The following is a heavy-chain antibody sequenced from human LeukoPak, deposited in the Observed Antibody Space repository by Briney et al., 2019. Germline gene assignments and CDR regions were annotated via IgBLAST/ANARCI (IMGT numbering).Heavy chain of an antibody. CDR1: GGSISSYY. CDR2: IYYSGST. Sequence: PSETLSLTCTVSGGSISSYYWSWIRQPPGKGLEWTGYIYYSGSTNYNPSLKSRVTISVDTSKNQFSLKLSSVTAADTAVYYCARELGYYGMDVWGQGTTVTVSS. J-gene: IGHJ6*02. V-gene: IGHV4-59*12. D-gene: IGHD7-27*01. CDR3: ARELGYYGMDV.